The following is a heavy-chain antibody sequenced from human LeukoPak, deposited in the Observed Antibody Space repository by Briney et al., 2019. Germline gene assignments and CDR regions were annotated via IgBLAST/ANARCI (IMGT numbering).Heavy chain of an antibody. D-gene: IGHD4-17*01. CDR3: ARKYGDYDLDY. CDR1: GYTFTSYA. CDR2: INPGNGNT. J-gene: IGHJ4*02. Sequence: ASVKVSCKASGYTFTSYAMHWVRQAPGQRLEWMGWINPGNGNTKYSQKFQGRVTITRDTSASIAYMELSSLRSEDTAVYYCARKYGDYDLDYWGQGTLVTVSS. V-gene: IGHV1-3*01.